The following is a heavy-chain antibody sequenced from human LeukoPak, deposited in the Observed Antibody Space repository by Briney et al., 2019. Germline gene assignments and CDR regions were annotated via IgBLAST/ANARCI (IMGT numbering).Heavy chain of an antibody. Sequence: PGGSLRLSCAASGFTFSNYIMNWVRQAPGKGLEWVSSISGGSNYIYYADSVKGRFTISRDNARNSLYLQMNSLRAEDTAVYYCARDYIVGAKGAFDYWGQGTLVTASS. CDR1: GFTFSNYI. CDR2: ISGGSNYI. V-gene: IGHV3-21*01. J-gene: IGHJ4*02. CDR3: ARDYIVGAKGAFDY. D-gene: IGHD1-26*01.